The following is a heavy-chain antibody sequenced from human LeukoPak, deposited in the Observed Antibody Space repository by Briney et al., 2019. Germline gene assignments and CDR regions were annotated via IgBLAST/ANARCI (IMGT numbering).Heavy chain of an antibody. V-gene: IGHV3-23*01. CDR2: INYSGRDT. J-gene: IGHJ4*02. Sequence: GGSLRLSCAASGFTFSSYSMTWVRQAPGKGLDWVSVINYSGRDTFYADSVKGRFTISRDNSKNTLYLQMNSLRAEDTAVYYCANRGKYCSSTSCLGSAQVDYWGQGTLVTVSS. CDR3: ANRGKYCSSTSCLGSAQVDY. D-gene: IGHD2-2*01. CDR1: GFTFSSYS.